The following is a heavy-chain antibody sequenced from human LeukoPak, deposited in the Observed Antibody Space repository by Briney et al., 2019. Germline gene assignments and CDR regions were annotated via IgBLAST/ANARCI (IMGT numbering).Heavy chain of an antibody. CDR1: GYAFTSYG. J-gene: IGHJ4*02. CDR3: ARDQAATNTQVRFCLD. V-gene: IGHV1-18*01. CDR2: ISAYNGNT. Sequence: ASVKVSCKASGYAFTSYGISWVRQAPGQGLEWMGWISAYNGNTNFAQKLQGRVTMTTDTSTSTAYMDLRSLRSDDTAVYYCARDQAATNTQVRFCLDWGQGTLVTVSS. D-gene: IGHD3-9*01.